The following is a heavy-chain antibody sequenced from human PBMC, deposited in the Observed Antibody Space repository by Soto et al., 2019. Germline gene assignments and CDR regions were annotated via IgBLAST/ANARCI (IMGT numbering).Heavy chain of an antibody. CDR2: ISGYNGNT. J-gene: IGHJ4*02. CDR1: GYTFTIYG. D-gene: IGHD3-22*01. Sequence: QVQLVQSGAEVKKPGASVKVSCKASGYTFTIYGISWVRQAPGQGLEWMGWISGYNGNTDYAQNLQDRVTLTTDASTSSVYMELRSPRSDDTAVYYCARVDYYDSSGYSGYWGQGTLITVSS. CDR3: ARVDYYDSSGYSGY. V-gene: IGHV1-18*04.